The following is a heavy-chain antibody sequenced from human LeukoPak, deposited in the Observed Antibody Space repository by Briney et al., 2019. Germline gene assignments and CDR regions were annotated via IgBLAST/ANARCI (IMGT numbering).Heavy chain of an antibody. CDR1: GGSISSSSYY. CDR3: ARHEYSSPWY. Sequence: PSETLSLTCTVSGGSISSSSYYWGWIRQPPGKGLEWIGSIYYSGTTYYNPSLKSRVTIPVDTSKNQFSLKLSSVTAADTAVYYCARHEYSSPWYWGQGTLVTVSS. D-gene: IGHD6-6*01. J-gene: IGHJ4*02. V-gene: IGHV4-39*01. CDR2: IYYSGTT.